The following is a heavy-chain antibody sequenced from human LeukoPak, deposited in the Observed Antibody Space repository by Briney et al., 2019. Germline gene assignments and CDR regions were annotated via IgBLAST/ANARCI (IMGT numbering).Heavy chain of an antibody. D-gene: IGHD6-13*01. CDR2: IYYSGST. CDR3: TAYSSSWSFQH. CDR1: GGSISSYY. J-gene: IGHJ1*01. V-gene: IGHV4-59*08. Sequence: SETLSLTCTVSGGSISSYYWSWIRQPPGKGLEWIGYIYYSGSTNYNPSLKSRVTISVDTSKNQFSLQLSSVTAADTAVYYCTAYSSSWSFQHWGQGTLVTVSS.